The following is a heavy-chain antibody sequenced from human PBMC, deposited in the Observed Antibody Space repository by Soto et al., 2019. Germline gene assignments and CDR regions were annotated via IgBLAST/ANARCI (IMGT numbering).Heavy chain of an antibody. CDR2: TYHSGTT. CDR1: GDSISSSNW. D-gene: IGHD3-10*01. V-gene: IGHV4-4*02. J-gene: IGHJ4*02. CDR3: AREGSGSPVSV. Sequence: QVQLQESGPGLVKPSETLSLTCTVSGDSISSSNWWSWVRQPPGKGLEWIGETYHSGTTKYNPSLKSRVTISLDFSNNQFSLELKSVTAADTAVYYCAREGSGSPVSVWGQGALDIVSS.